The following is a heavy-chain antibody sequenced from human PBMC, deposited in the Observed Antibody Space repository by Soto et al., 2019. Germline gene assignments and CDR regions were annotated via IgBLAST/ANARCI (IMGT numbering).Heavy chain of an antibody. CDR1: GFTFSSYA. V-gene: IGHV3-23*01. J-gene: IGHJ3*02. CDR3: AKGFWGGYDCGHINAFDI. CDR2: ISGSGGST. Sequence: PGGSLRLSCAASGFTFSSYAMSWVRQAPGKGLEWVSAISGSGGSTYYADSVKGRFTISRDNSKNTLYLQMNSLRAEDTAVYYCAKGFWGGYDCGHINAFDIWGQGTMVTVSS. D-gene: IGHD5-12*01.